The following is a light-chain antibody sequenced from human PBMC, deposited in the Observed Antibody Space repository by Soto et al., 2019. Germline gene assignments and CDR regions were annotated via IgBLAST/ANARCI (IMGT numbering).Light chain of an antibody. CDR2: DVS. Sequence: QPVLTQPASVSGSPGQSITISCTGTSSDIGGYNYVSWYQQHPGKAPQLMIYDVSNRPSGLSNRFSGSKSGNTASLTISGLQAEDAADYYCSSYTTISTVVFGGGTKLTVL. J-gene: IGLJ2*01. V-gene: IGLV2-14*03. CDR3: SSYTTISTVV. CDR1: SSDIGGYNY.